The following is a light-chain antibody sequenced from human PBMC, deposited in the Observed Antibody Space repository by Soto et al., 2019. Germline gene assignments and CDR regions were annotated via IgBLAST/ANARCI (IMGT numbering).Light chain of an antibody. CDR3: QQHGTT. V-gene: IGKV3-20*01. J-gene: IGKJ1*01. CDR2: GAS. Sequence: ERLLTQSPGTLSLSPGERATLSCRASQTISSRYLAWYQQKPGQAPRLIIYGASSRATGIPDRFSGSGSGTDFTLTISRLGPEDSAVYYCQQHGTTFGQGTKVDIK. CDR1: QTISSRY.